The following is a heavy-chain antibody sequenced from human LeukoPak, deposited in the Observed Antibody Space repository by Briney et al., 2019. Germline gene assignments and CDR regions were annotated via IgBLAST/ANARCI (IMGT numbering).Heavy chain of an antibody. CDR1: GGSISSYY. CDR2: IYYSGST. D-gene: IGHD5-12*01. J-gene: IGHJ4*02. Sequence: SETLSLTCTVSGGSISSYYWSWIRQPPGKGLERIGYIYYSGSTYYNPSLKSRVTISVDTSKNQFSLKLSSVTAADTAVYYCAGGGYDLYFDYWGQGTLVTVSS. V-gene: IGHV4-59*01. CDR3: AGGGYDLYFDY.